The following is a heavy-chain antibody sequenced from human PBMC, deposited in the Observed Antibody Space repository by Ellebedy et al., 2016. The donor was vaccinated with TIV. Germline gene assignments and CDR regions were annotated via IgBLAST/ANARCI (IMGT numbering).Heavy chain of an antibody. J-gene: IGHJ4*02. CDR1: GYSFTSYW. CDR3: ARHDHSSSPDY. V-gene: IGHV5-51*01. CDR2: IYPGDSDT. Sequence: KVSXXGSGYSFTSYWIGWVRQMPGKGLEWMGIIYPGDSDTRYSPSFQGQVTISADKSISTAYLQWSSLKASDTAMYYCARHDHSSSPDYWGQGTLVTVSS. D-gene: IGHD6-6*01.